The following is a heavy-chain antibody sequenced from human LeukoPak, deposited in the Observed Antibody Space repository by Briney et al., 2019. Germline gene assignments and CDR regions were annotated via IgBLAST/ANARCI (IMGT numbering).Heavy chain of an antibody. CDR1: GYTFTGYY. CDR3: ARLTGDRNWFDP. CDR2: INPNSGGT. D-gene: IGHD7-27*01. V-gene: IGHV1-2*02. Sequence: APVKVSCKASGYTFTGYYLHWVRQAPGQGLEWMGWINPNSGGTNYAQKFQGRVTMTRDTSISTAYMELSRLRSDDTAVYYCARLTGDRNWFDPWGQGTLVTVSS. J-gene: IGHJ5*02.